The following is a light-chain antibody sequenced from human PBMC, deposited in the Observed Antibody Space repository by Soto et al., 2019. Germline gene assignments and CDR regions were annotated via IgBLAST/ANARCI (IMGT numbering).Light chain of an antibody. Sequence: SYELTQPPSGSVAPGQTARITCGGTNIGRKSVHWDQQKPGQAPVVVVYDDRDRPSGIPERFCGSNSGNTAALTISRVEAGDEADYYCQLWDSNSDHVVFGGGTKLTVL. V-gene: IGLV3-21*02. J-gene: IGLJ2*01. CDR2: DDR. CDR3: QLWDSNSDHVV. CDR1: NIGRKS.